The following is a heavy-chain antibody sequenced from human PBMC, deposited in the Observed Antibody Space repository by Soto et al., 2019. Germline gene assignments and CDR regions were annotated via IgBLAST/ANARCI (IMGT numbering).Heavy chain of an antibody. J-gene: IGHJ6*02. CDR3: ARGLAAAEYGMDV. V-gene: IGHV1-2*02. CDR1: GYTFTGYY. D-gene: IGHD6-13*01. CDR2: INPNSGGT. Sequence: ASVKVSCKASGYTFTGYYMHWVRQAPGQGLEWMGWINPNSGGTNYAQEFQGRVTMTRDTSISTAYMELSRLRSDDTAVYYCARGLAAAEYGMDVCGQGTTVTVSS.